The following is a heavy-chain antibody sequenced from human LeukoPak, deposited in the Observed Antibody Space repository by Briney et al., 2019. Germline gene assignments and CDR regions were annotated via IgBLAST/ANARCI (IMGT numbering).Heavy chain of an antibody. CDR1: GFTFSSYA. CDR2: ISGSGGST. J-gene: IGHJ4*02. Sequence: PGGSLRLSCAASGFTFSSYAMGWVRQAPGKGLEWVSAISGSGGSTYYADSVKGRFTISRDNSKNTLYLQMNSLRAEDTAVYYCAKGNYYDSSGTIDYWGQGTLVTVSS. D-gene: IGHD3-22*01. CDR3: AKGNYYDSSGTIDY. V-gene: IGHV3-23*01.